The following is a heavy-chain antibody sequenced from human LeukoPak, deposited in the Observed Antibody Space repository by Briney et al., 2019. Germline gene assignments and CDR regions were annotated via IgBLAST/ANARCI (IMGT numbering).Heavy chain of an antibody. J-gene: IGHJ6*02. V-gene: IGHV3-23*01. CDR3: AKGQQLVPGYYYYYGMDV. D-gene: IGHD6-13*01. CDR1: GFTFSIYV. CDR2: LSGRGGNS. Sequence: GGSLRLSCAASGFTFSIYVMSWVRQAPGKGLEWVSTLSGRGGNSYYADSVRGRFTISRDNSKNTLYLQMNSLRAEDTAVYYCAKGQQLVPGYYYYYGMDVWGQGTTVTVSS.